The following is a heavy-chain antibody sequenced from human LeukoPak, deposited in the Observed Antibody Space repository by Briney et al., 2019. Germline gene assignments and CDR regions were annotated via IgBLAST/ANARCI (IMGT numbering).Heavy chain of an antibody. Sequence: ASVKVSCKASGYTFTRYYMHWVRQAPGQGLEWMGWINPNSGGTNYAQKFQGRVTMTRDTSISTAYMELSRLRSDDTAVYYCARLSSSWSKEFDYWGQGTLVTVSS. CDR1: GYTFTRYY. CDR3: ARLSSSWSKEFDY. D-gene: IGHD6-13*01. V-gene: IGHV1-2*02. J-gene: IGHJ4*02. CDR2: INPNSGGT.